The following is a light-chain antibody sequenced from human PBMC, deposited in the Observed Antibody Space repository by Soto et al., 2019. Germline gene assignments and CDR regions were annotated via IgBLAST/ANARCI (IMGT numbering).Light chain of an antibody. V-gene: IGLV2-14*03. CDR1: SSDVGGYNF. Sequence: QSALTQPASVSGSPGQSITISCTGTSSDVGGYNFVSWYQQHPGEAPKLVMFDVSNRPSGISSRFSGSKSGNTDSLTISGLQAEDEAVYYCSSYTSSTTVYVFGAGTKLTVL. CDR2: DVS. CDR3: SSYTSSTTVYV. J-gene: IGLJ1*01.